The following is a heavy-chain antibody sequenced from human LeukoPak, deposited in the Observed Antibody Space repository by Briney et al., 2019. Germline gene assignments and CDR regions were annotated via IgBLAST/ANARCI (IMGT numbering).Heavy chain of an antibody. CDR3: AHLLGCCSGGSCYCTQDFDY. CDR2: IYWDDDK. V-gene: IGHV2-5*02. J-gene: IGHJ4*02. D-gene: IGHD2-15*01. CDR1: GFSLSTRGAG. Sequence: SGRTLVKSTPTPRLTFTFSGFSLSTRGAGVGWIPQTPEKALDWVAPIYWDDDKRYSAYLKSTLTITKDTSKNQVVLTMTHMDPVDTATDYCAHLLGCCSGGSCYCTQDFDYWGQGTLVTVSS.